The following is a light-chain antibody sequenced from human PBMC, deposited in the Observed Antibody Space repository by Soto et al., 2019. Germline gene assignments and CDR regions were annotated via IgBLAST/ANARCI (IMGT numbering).Light chain of an antibody. CDR1: QSINYW. V-gene: IGKV1-5*03. CDR2: KAS. J-gene: IGKJ1*01. CDR3: QQDSSSSRT. Sequence: DIQRTQSPSALSASVGDRVTITCRASQSINYWLAWYQQKPGKAPKLLIYKASTLEKGVPPRFTGSGSGTEVTLIISSLQPDDFATYYCQQDSSSSRTFGQGTRVEI.